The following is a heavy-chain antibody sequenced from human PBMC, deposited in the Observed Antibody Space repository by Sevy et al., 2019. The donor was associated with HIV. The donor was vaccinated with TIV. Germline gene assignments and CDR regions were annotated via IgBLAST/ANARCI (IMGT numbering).Heavy chain of an antibody. CDR3: ARENRAIFGVVMVPPYAFDI. J-gene: IGHJ3*02. D-gene: IGHD3-3*01. V-gene: IGHV1-69*13. CDR1: GGTFSSYA. Sequence: ASVKVSCKASGGTFSSYAISWVRQAPGQGLEWMGGIIPICGTANNAQKFQGRVTITADESTSTAYMEWSSLRSEDTAVYSCARENRAIFGVVMVPPYAFDIWRQGTMVTVSS. CDR2: IIPICGTA.